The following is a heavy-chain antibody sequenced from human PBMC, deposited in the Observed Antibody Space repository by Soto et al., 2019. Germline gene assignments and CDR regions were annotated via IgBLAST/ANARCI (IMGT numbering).Heavy chain of an antibody. CDR2: IKADGSET. D-gene: IGHD3-16*01. Sequence: EVQVVESGGGLVQPGGALRTPRLTPGFRFSTYWIKLGPQVPGTGLEWVANIKADGSETHYVDSVRGRFTISRDNAKTSLYLQVNSLRAEDTAVYYCAKGGHIDFCGQGTLVTVSS. V-gene: IGHV3-7*03. J-gene: IGHJ4*02. CDR1: GFRFSTYW. CDR3: AKGGHIDF.